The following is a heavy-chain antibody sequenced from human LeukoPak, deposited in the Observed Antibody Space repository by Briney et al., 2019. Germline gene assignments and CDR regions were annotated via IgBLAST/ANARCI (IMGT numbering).Heavy chain of an antibody. CDR2: IRSKANSYAT. CDR1: GFTFSGSA. CDR3: AKVGYCTNYCFRTHDY. J-gene: IGHJ4*02. Sequence: GGSLRLSCAASGFTFSGSAMHWVRQASGKGLEWVGRIRSKANSYATVYAASVKGRFTISRDNSKNTVYLQMNSLRAEDTATYYCAKVGYCTNYCFRTHDYWGQGALVAVSS. D-gene: IGHD2-8*01. V-gene: IGHV3-73*01.